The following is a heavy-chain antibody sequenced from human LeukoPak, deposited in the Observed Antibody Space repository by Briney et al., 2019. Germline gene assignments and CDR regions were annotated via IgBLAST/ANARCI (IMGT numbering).Heavy chain of an antibody. V-gene: IGHV3-23*01. Sequence: GGSLRLSCAASGFTFSTYAMTWVRQAPGKGLEWVSLISGTGGSTYYADSVKGRFTISRDNSKNTLYLQMNSLRAEDTAIYYCAKFQMRYCSGGSCHPFDYWGQGTLVTVSS. CDR2: ISGTGGST. CDR3: AKFQMRYCSGGSCHPFDY. D-gene: IGHD2-15*01. CDR1: GFTFSTYA. J-gene: IGHJ4*02.